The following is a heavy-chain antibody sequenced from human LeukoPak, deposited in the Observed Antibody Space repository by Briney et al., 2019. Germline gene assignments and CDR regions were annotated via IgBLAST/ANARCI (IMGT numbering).Heavy chain of an antibody. CDR1: GFTLRSYA. Sequence: PGGSLRLSCAASGFTLRSYAMSWVRQAPGKGLEWVSAISGSGGSTYYSDSVKGRFTISRDNSKNTLYLQMNSLRAEDTAVYYCAKTTGTTPWGFRAGFFDYWGQGTLVTVSS. J-gene: IGHJ4*02. D-gene: IGHD1-1*01. V-gene: IGHV3-23*01. CDR3: AKTTGTTPWGFRAGFFDY. CDR2: ISGSGGST.